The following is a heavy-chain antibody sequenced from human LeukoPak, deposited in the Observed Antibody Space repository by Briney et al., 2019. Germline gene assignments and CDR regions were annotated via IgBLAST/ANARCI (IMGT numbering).Heavy chain of an antibody. CDR3: ARHFIEYSSSWYCFDY. J-gene: IGHJ4*02. V-gene: IGHV4-39*01. Sequence: PSETLSLTCTVSGGSISSSSYYWGWIRQPPGKGLECIGSIYYSGSTYYNPSLKSRVTISVDTSKNQFSLKLSSVTAADTAVYYCARHFIEYSSSWYCFDYWGQGTLVTVSS. D-gene: IGHD6-13*01. CDR2: IYYSGST. CDR1: GGSISSSSYY.